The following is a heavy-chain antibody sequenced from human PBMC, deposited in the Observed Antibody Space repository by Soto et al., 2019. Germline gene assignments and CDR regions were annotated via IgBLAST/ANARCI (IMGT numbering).Heavy chain of an antibody. CDR3: ARNNSSSSFDP. D-gene: IGHD6-13*01. V-gene: IGHV4-34*01. CDR1: GGSFSGYY. J-gene: IGHJ5*02. CDR2: INHSGST. Sequence: QVQLQQWGAGLLKPSETLSLTCAVYGGSFSGYYWSWIRQPPGKGLEWIGEINHSGSTNYNPSLKSRVTISVDTSKYQFSLKLSSVTAADTAVYYWARNNSSSSFDPWGQGTLVTVSS.